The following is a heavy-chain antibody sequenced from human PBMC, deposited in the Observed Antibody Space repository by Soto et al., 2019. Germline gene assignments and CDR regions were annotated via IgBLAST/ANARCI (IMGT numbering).Heavy chain of an antibody. D-gene: IGHD1-1*01. Sequence: LSLTCTVSGGSISSYYWSWIRQPPGKGLEWIGYIYYSGSTNYNPSLKSRVTISVDTSKNQFSLKLSSVTAADTAIYYCASPRVPIWGQGTMVTVSS. CDR3: ASPRVPI. CDR2: IYYSGST. CDR1: GGSISSYY. J-gene: IGHJ3*02. V-gene: IGHV4-59*01.